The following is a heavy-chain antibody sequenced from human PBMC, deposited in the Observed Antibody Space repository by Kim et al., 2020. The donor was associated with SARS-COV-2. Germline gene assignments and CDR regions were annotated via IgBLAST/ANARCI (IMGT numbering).Heavy chain of an antibody. J-gene: IGHJ5*02. Sequence: TDSNPSLRSRAAISVDTSNSQFSLRINSVIAADTAVYYCAGQYFYNYFDAWGQGVLVTVSS. CDR3: AGQYFYNYFDA. D-gene: IGHD3-3*01. CDR2: T. V-gene: IGHV4-39*07.